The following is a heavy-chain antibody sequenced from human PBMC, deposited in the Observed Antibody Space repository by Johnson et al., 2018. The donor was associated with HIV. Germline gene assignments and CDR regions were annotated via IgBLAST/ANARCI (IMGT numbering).Heavy chain of an antibody. J-gene: IGHJ3*02. CDR3: VRSNGRLAAFDI. CDR1: GFTFNNYW. CDR2: INSDGSTT. V-gene: IGHV3-74*01. Sequence: VQVVESGGGLGQPGGSLRLSCVDSGFTFNNYWMHWVRQAPGKGPVWVSRINSDGSTTDYADSVKGRFTISRDNAKNTLYLQMNSLRVEDTAVYYGVRSNGRLAAFDIWGQGTMVTVSS. D-gene: IGHD3-9*01.